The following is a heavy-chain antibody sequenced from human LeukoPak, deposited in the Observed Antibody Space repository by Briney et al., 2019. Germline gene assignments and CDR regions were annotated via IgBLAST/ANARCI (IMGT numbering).Heavy chain of an antibody. CDR3: ARDRTTVTRNYYYYYYMDV. V-gene: IGHV1-46*01. CDR1: GYTFTSYY. Sequence: ASVKVSCKASGYTFTSYYMHWVRQAPGQGLEWMGIINPNGGSTSYAQKFQGRVTMTRDMYTSTVYMELSSMRSEDTAVYYCARDRTTVTRNYYYYYYMDVWGKGTTVTVSS. J-gene: IGHJ6*03. CDR2: INPNGGST. D-gene: IGHD4-17*01.